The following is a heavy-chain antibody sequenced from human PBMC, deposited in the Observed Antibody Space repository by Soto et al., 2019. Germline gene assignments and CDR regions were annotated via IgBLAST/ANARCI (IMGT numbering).Heavy chain of an antibody. CDR2: ISAYNGNT. CDR3: ARDLAYERLLDY. J-gene: IGHJ4*02. V-gene: IGHV1-18*01. Sequence: ASVKVSCKASGYTFTSYGISWVRQAPGQGLEWMGWISAYNGNTNYAQKLQGRVTMTTDTSTSTAYMVLRSLRSDDTAVYYCARDLAYERLLDYWGQGTLVTVSS. D-gene: IGHD3-22*01. CDR1: GYTFTSYG.